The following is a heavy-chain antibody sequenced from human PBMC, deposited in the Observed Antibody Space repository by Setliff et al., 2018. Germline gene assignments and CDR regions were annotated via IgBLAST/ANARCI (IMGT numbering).Heavy chain of an antibody. V-gene: IGHV1-18*01. CDR3: SRLVRYCTATTCQRLLGEEF. J-gene: IGHJ4*02. CDR1: GYMFNSYG. CDR2: ISSYNGHT. Sequence: GASVKVSCKTSGYMFNSYGLSWVRQAPGQGLDWMGWISSYNGHTNYAQKFQGRMTLTTDTSTGTAYMELRSLRSEDTAVYYCSRLVRYCTATTCQRLLGEEFWGQGTLVTVSS. D-gene: IGHD2-8*02.